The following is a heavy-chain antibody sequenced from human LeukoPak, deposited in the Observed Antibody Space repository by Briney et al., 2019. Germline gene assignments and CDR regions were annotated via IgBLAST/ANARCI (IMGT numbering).Heavy chain of an antibody. V-gene: IGHV4-38-2*01. CDR2: LYHSGRT. Sequence: SETLSLTCAVSGYSISSGYYWGWIRQPPGKGLEWIGHLYHSGRTYYNPSLKRRVTISGDTSKNHFSLKLSSVTAADTAVYYCARQVVEMATISAFDIWGQGTMVTVSS. D-gene: IGHD5-24*01. J-gene: IGHJ3*02. CDR1: GYSISSGYY. CDR3: ARQVVEMATISAFDI.